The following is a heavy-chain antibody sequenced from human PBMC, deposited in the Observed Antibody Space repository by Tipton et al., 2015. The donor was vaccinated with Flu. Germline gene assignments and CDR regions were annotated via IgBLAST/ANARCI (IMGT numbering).Heavy chain of an antibody. D-gene: IGHD3-22*01. Sequence: SLRLSCAASGFTFSGYEMHWVRQAPGKGLEWISYISSGSDTIYYAASAKGRFTISRDNAKNSLYLRMNSLRAEDTAVYYCARSARDYYNSGGFPDAFDIWGLGTMVTVSS. J-gene: IGHJ3*02. V-gene: IGHV3-48*03. CDR3: ARSARDYYNSGGFPDAFDI. CDR1: GFTFSGYE. CDR2: ISSGSDTI.